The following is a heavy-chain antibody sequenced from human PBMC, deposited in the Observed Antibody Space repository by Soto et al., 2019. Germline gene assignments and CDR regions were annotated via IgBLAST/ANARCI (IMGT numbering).Heavy chain of an antibody. V-gene: IGHV1-69*13. J-gene: IGHJ6*02. CDR2: IIPIFGTA. Sequence: SVKVSCKASGGTFSSYAISWVRQAPGQGLEWMGGIIPIFGTANYAQKFQGRVTITADESTSTAYMELSSLRSEDTAVYYCARSIVATIGDYYYYYGMHVWGQGTTVTVS. D-gene: IGHD5-12*01. CDR1: GGTFSSYA. CDR3: ARSIVATIGDYYYYYGMHV.